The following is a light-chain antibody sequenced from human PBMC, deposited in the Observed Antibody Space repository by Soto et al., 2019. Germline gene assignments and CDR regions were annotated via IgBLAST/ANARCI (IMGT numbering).Light chain of an antibody. J-gene: IGLJ2*01. Sequence: QPVLTQPPSASGTPGQRVTISCSGGSSNIGDNYVHWYQQLPGTAPKLLIYRNYQRPSGVPDRFSGSKSGTSASLAISGLRSEDEADYYCAAWDDSLSGVLFGGGTQLTVL. V-gene: IGLV1-47*01. CDR1: SSNIGDNY. CDR2: RNY. CDR3: AAWDDSLSGVL.